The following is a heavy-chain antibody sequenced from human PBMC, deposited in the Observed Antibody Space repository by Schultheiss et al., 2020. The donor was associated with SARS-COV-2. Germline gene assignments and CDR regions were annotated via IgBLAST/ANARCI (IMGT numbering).Heavy chain of an antibody. V-gene: IGHV3-30*18. D-gene: IGHD2-21*01. CDR1: EFTFSYYG. CDR3: AKVGVTHCGSNCYSDY. Sequence: GGSLRLSCAASEFTFSYYGMHWVRQAPGKGLEWVAFISYDGNDQFHADSVKGRFTISRDNSKNTLYLQMNSLRVEDTAVYYCAKVGVTHCGSNCYSDYWGRGTLVTVSS. CDR2: ISYDGNDQ. J-gene: IGHJ4*02.